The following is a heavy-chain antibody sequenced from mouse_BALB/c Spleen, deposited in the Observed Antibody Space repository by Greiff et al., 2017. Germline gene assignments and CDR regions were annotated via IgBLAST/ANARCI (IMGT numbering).Heavy chain of an antibody. J-gene: IGHJ4*01. D-gene: IGHD3-1*01. CDR1: GYTFTSYY. CDR3: ARTGAARASMDY. Sequence: QVQLKESGPELVKPGASVRISCKASGYTFTSYYIHWVKQRPGQGLEWIGWIYPGNVNTKYNEKFKGKATLTADKSSSTAYMQLSSLTSEDSAVYFCARTGAARASMDYWGQGTSVTVSS. V-gene: IGHV1S56*01. CDR2: IYPGNVNT.